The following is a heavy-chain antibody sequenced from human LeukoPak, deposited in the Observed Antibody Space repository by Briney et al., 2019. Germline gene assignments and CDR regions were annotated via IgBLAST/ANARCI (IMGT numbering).Heavy chain of an antibody. Sequence: SGPTLVNPTQTLTLTCTFSGFSLSTSGMCVSWIRQPPGKALEWLARIDWDDDKYYSTSLKTRLTISKDTSISKDTSKNQAVLTMTNMDPVDTATYYCARMKVDDGSCVDAFDIWGQGTMVTVSS. D-gene: IGHD2-15*01. J-gene: IGHJ3*02. V-gene: IGHV2-70*11. CDR2: IDWDDDK. CDR1: GFSLSTSGMC. CDR3: ARMKVDDGSCVDAFDI.